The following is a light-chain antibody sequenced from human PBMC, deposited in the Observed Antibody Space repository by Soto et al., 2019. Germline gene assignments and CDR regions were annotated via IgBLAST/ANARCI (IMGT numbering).Light chain of an antibody. CDR1: SSDVGGYNY. J-gene: IGLJ1*01. V-gene: IGLV2-14*03. CDR3: AAWDDSMTLPYV. Sequence: QSVLTQPASVSGSPGQSITISCTGTSSDVGGYNYVSWYQHHPGKAPKLMIYDVSNRPSGVSNRFSGSKSGNTASLTISGLQPEDEADYYCAAWDDSMTLPYVFGTGTKVTVL. CDR2: DVS.